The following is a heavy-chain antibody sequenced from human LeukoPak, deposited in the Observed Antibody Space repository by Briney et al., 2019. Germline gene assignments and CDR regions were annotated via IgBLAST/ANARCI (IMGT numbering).Heavy chain of an antibody. D-gene: IGHD5-24*01. Sequence: SETLSLTCAVYGGSCDDYYCSWIRQPPGKGLEWIGEIHPHGMFYYNSSLMSRVTISIDTSKTQFSLRLTSVTATDTAFYYRARGRDRSKAGDHWGQGSLVTVSS. V-gene: IGHV4-34*01. J-gene: IGHJ4*02. CDR3: ARGRDRSKAGDH. CDR2: IHPHGMF. CDR1: GGSCDDYY.